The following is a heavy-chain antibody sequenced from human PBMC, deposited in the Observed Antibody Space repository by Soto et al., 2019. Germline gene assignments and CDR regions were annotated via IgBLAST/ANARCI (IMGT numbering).Heavy chain of an antibody. CDR2: IWYDGSNK. Sequence: PGGSLRLSCAASGFTFSSYGMHWVRQAPGKGLEWVAVIWYDGSNKYYADSVKGRFTISRDNSKNTLYLQMNSLRAEDTAVYYCARDCGVVVVPAAPDYWGQGTLVTVSS. D-gene: IGHD2-2*01. CDR3: ARDCGVVVVPAAPDY. J-gene: IGHJ4*02. CDR1: GFTFSSYG. V-gene: IGHV3-33*01.